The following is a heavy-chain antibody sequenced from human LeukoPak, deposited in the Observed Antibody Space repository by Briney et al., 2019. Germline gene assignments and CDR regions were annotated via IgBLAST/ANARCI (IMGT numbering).Heavy chain of an antibody. CDR3: AKGGRGTYYSDS. D-gene: IGHD3-10*01. CDR1: GFTFSSYG. J-gene: IGHJ4*02. CDR2: ISNDGSKK. V-gene: IGHV3-30*18. Sequence: GGSLRLSCAASGFTFSSYGMHWVRQAPGKGLEWVAVISNDGSKKNYGDSVKGRFTISRDNSKNTLFLQMNSLRAEDTAVYFCAKGGRGTYYSDSWGQGTLVTVSS.